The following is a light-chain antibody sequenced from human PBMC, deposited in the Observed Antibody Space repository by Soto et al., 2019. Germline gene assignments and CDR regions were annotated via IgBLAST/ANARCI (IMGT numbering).Light chain of an antibody. CDR1: SSDVGGYNY. J-gene: IGLJ3*02. V-gene: IGLV2-11*01. CDR2: DVS. CDR3: CSYAGSYAYV. Sequence: QSALTQPRSVSGSPGQTVTISCTGTSSDVGGYNYVSWYQQHPGKAPKLMIYDVSKRPSGVPDRFSGSKSGNTASLTISGLQDEDGADYYCCSYAGSYAYVFGGGTKLTVL.